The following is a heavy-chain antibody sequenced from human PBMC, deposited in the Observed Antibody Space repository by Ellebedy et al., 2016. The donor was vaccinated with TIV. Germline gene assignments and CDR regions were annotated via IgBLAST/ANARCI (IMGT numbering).Heavy chain of an antibody. CDR3: AREVVVTAMGDGGVFDI. CDR2: ISYDGSNK. Sequence: PGGSLRLSCAASGFTFSSYGMHWVRQAPGTGLEWVAVISYDGSNKYYADSVKGRFTISRDNSKNTLYLQMNSLRAEDTAVYYCAREVVVTAMGDGGVFDIWGQGTMVTVSS. J-gene: IGHJ3*02. CDR1: GFTFSSYG. V-gene: IGHV3-30*03. D-gene: IGHD2-21*02.